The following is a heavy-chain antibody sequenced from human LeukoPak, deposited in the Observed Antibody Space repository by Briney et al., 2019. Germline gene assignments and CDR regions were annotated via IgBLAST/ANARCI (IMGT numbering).Heavy chain of an antibody. V-gene: IGHV4-34*01. CDR1: GGSFSGYY. CDR3: ARFRDIVVVVAAYQRHDAFDI. D-gene: IGHD2-15*01. CDR2: INHSGST. Sequence: SETLSLTCAVYGGSFSGYYWSWIRQPPGKGLEWIGEINHSGSTNYNPSLKSRVTISVDTPKNQFSLKPSSVTAADTAVYYCARFRDIVVVVAAYQRHDAFDIWGQGTMVTVSS. J-gene: IGHJ3*02.